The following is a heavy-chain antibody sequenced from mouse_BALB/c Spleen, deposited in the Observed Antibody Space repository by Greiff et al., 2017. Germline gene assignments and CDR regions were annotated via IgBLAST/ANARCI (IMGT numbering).Heavy chain of an antibody. V-gene: IGHV5-6-3*01. Sequence: EVMLVESGGGLVQPGGSLKLSCAASGFTFSSYGMSWVRQTPDKRLELVATINSNGGSTYYPDSVKGRFTISRDNAKNTLYLQMSSLKSGDTAMYYCAREDYGSSPYAMDYWGQGTSVTVSS. CDR3: AREDYGSSPYAMDY. D-gene: IGHD1-1*01. CDR2: INSNGGST. CDR1: GFTFSSYG. J-gene: IGHJ4*01.